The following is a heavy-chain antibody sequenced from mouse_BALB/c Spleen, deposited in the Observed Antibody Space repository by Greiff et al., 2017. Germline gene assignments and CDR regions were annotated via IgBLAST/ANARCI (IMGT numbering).Heavy chain of an antibody. V-gene: IGHV8-8*01. CDR2: IWWNDDK. CDR3: ARIPSITTVVATNAMDY. D-gene: IGHD1-1*01. CDR1: GFSLSTSGMS. J-gene: IGHJ4*01. Sequence: QVTLKESGPGILQPSQTLSLTCSFSGFSLSTSGMSVGWIRQPSGKGLEWLAHIWWNDDKYYNPALKSRLTISKDTSNNQVFLKIASVVTADTATYYCARIPSITTVVATNAMDYWGQGTSVTVSS.